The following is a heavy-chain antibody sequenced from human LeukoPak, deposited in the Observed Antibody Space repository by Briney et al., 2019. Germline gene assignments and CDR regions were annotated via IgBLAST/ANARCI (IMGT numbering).Heavy chain of an antibody. CDR1: GGTSSSYA. J-gene: IGHJ4*02. CDR2: IIPIFGTA. D-gene: IGHD3-22*01. V-gene: IGHV1-69*13. Sequence: ASVKVSCKAPGGTSSSYAISWVRQAPGQGLEWMGGIIPIFGTANYAQKFQGRVTITADESTSTAYMELSSLRSEDTAVYYCARDGFDSSGYHVGYWGQGTLVTVSS. CDR3: ARDGFDSSGYHVGY.